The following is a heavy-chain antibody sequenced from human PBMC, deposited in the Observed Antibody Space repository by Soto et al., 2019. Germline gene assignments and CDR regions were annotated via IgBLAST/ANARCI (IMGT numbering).Heavy chain of an antibody. D-gene: IGHD6-19*01. V-gene: IGHV1-46*01. CDR1: GYTFTSYY. J-gene: IGHJ3*02. CDR3: ARAMGSGWYDI. CDR2: INPSGGST. Sequence: GASLKVSCKASGYTFTSYYMHWVRQAPGQGLEWMGIINPSGGSTSYAQKFQGRVTITADKSTSTAYMELSSLRSEDTAVYYCARAMGSGWYDIWGQGTMVTVSS.